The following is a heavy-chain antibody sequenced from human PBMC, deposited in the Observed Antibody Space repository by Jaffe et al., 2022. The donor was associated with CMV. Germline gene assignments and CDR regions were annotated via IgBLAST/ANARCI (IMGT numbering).Heavy chain of an antibody. V-gene: IGHV3-53*02. CDR2: IFGSGAT. CDR3: ARGLVGSSNWFDS. CDR1: GFTVSSNY. Sequence: EVQLVESGGGLIQPGGSLRLSCTASGFTVSSNYISWVRQAPGKGLEWVSIIFGSGATYYADSVRGRFSISRDTSKNTVYLQMHSLRAEDTALYHCARGLVGSSNWFDSWGQGTLVTVSS. D-gene: IGHD2-15*01. J-gene: IGHJ5*01.